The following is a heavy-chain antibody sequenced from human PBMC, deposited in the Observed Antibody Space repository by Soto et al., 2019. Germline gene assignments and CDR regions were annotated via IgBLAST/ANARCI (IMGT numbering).Heavy chain of an antibody. CDR1: GGSISSGGYY. J-gene: IGHJ4*02. Sequence: SETLSLTCTVSGGSISSGGYYWSWIRQHPGKVLEWIGYIYYSGSTYYNPSLKSRVTISVDTSKNQFSLKLSSVTAADTAVYYCASGRYSSGWYYFDYWGQGTLVTVSS. D-gene: IGHD6-19*01. CDR2: IYYSGST. V-gene: IGHV4-31*03. CDR3: ASGRYSSGWYYFDY.